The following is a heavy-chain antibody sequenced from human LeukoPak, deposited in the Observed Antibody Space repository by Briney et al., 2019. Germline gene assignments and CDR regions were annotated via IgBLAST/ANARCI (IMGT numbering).Heavy chain of an antibody. CDR2: IIPIFGTA. J-gene: IGHJ6*03. Sequence: GASVKVSCKASGGTSSSYAISWVRQAPGQGLEWMGGIIPIFGTANYAQKFQGRVTITADESTSTAYMELSSLRSEDTAVYYCARAWLPAAYYYYYYMDVWGKGTTVTISS. D-gene: IGHD6-19*01. CDR3: ARAWLPAAYYYYYYMDV. V-gene: IGHV1-69*13. CDR1: GGTSSSYA.